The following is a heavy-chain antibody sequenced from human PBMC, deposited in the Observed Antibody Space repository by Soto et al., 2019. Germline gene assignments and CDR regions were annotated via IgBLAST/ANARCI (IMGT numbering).Heavy chain of an antibody. CDR2: IDPSDSYT. CDR3: ARHDGGPWELLRYY. D-gene: IGHD1-26*01. V-gene: IGHV5-10-1*01. CDR1: GYSFTSYW. Sequence: PGESLKISCQGSGYSFTSYWISWVRQMPGKGLEWMGRIDPSDSYTNYSPSFQGHVTISADKSISTAYLQWSSLKASDTAMYYCARHDGGPWELLRYYWGQGTLVTVSS. J-gene: IGHJ4*02.